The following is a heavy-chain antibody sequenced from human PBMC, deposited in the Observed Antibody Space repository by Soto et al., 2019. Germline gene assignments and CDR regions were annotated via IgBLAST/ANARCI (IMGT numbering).Heavy chain of an antibody. CDR2: IRSKANSYAT. V-gene: IGHV3-73*01. D-gene: IGHD6-13*01. J-gene: IGHJ6*02. CDR1: GFTFSGSA. Sequence: GGSLRLSCAASGFTFSGSAMHWVRQASGKGLEWVGRIRSKANSYATAYAASVKGRFTISRDDSKNTAYLQMNSLKTEDTAVYYCTRPRIAAAGNDYYYYGMDVWGQGTTVTVSS. CDR3: TRPRIAAAGNDYYYYGMDV.